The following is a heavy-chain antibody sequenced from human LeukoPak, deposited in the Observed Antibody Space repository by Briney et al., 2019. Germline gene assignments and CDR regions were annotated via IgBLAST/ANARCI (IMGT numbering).Heavy chain of an antibody. CDR2: IRYDGSDK. CDR1: GFTFSSYG. V-gene: IGHV3-30*02. D-gene: IGHD6-13*01. Sequence: GGSLRLSCAASGFTFSSYGMHWVRQAPGKGLEWVAFIRYDGSDKYYADSVKGGFTISRDNSKNMLYLQMNSLRAEDMAVYYCAKDTYSSSWYWFDPWGQGTLVTVSS. CDR3: AKDTYSSSWYWFDP. J-gene: IGHJ5*02.